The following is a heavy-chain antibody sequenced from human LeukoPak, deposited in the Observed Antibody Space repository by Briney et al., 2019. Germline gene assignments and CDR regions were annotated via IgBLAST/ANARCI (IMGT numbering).Heavy chain of an antibody. D-gene: IGHD2-15*01. J-gene: IGHJ4*02. CDR3: ARAGYCSGGSCYGSDY. V-gene: IGHV3-33*01. CDR2: IWYDGTNK. Sequence: GRSLTLSCAASAFTYRHHGMHWARQGPGKGLEWLALIWYDGTNKYYEDSVKGRFTIPRENSKNTVYLQMDSLRAEDTAVYYCARAGYCSGGSCYGSDYWGQGTLVSVSS. CDR1: AFTYRHHG.